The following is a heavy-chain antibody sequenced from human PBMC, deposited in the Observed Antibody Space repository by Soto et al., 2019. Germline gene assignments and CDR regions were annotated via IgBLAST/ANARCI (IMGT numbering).Heavy chain of an antibody. CDR1: GFTFSSYA. D-gene: IGHD5-12*01. J-gene: IGHJ4*02. CDR2: ISGSGGST. CDR3: AKAFGYSGYDYMDY. Sequence: HPGGSLRLSCAASGFTFSSYAMSWVRQAPGKGLEWVSAISGSGGSTYYADSVKGRFTISRDNSKNTLYLQMNSLRDEDTAVYYCAKAFGYSGYDYMDYWGQGTLVTVSS. V-gene: IGHV3-23*01.